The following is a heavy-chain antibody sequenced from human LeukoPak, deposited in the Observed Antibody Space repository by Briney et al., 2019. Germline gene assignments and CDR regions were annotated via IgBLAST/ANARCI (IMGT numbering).Heavy chain of an antibody. V-gene: IGHV1-46*01. D-gene: IGHD1-26*01. J-gene: IGHJ4*02. Sequence: GASVKVSCKASGYTFTSYYMHWVRQAPGQGLEWMGIINPSGGSTSYAQKFQGRVTMTRDTSTSTVYMVLSSLRSEDTAVYYCARDLSVGELPDCWGQGTLVTVSS. CDR2: INPSGGST. CDR1: GYTFTSYY. CDR3: ARDLSVGELPDC.